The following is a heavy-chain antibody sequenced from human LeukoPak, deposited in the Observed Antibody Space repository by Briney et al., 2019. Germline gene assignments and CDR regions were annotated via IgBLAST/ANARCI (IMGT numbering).Heavy chain of an antibody. CDR1: GFTFNTYT. Sequence: GGSLRLSCAASGFTFNTYTMNWVRQAPGKGLEWVSTMISIGGSTYYADSVKGRFTISRDNSKNMLYLQMNSLRAEDTAVYNCAKHSGTYSFDNWGQGTLVTVSS. J-gene: IGHJ4*02. V-gene: IGHV3-23*01. CDR3: AKHSGTYSFDN. D-gene: IGHD1-26*01. CDR2: MISIGGST.